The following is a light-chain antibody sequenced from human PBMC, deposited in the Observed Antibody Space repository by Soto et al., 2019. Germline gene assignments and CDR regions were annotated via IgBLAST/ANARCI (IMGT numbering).Light chain of an antibody. Sequence: EIVLTQSPGTLSLSPGERATLSCRASQSVSSSYLAWYQQKPGQAHRLLISGASSRATGLPDSFSGSGSATYFTLTSSRLEPEDFAVYYCQQYGSSPYTFGQGTKLEIK. CDR3: QQYGSSPYT. CDR1: QSVSSSY. CDR2: GAS. V-gene: IGKV3-20*01. J-gene: IGKJ2*01.